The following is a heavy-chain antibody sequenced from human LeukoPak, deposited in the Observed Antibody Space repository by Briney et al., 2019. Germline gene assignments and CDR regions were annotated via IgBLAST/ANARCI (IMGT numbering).Heavy chain of an antibody. CDR1: GFIVSSNY. V-gene: IGHV3-53*01. Sequence: PGGSLRLSCAASGFIVSSNYMSWVRQAPGKGLEWVSAFYSGGTTYYADSVKGRFTISRDSSKNTLYLQMNNLRAEDTAVYYCARGHSSYVDYWGQGTLVTVSS. J-gene: IGHJ4*02. D-gene: IGHD3-16*01. CDR2: FYSGGTT. CDR3: ARGHSSYVDY.